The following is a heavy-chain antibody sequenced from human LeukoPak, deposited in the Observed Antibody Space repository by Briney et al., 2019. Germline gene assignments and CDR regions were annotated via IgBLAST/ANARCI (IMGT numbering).Heavy chain of an antibody. J-gene: IGHJ5*02. CDR1: GYSFTSYW. CDR3: ASNYDILTGPFDP. D-gene: IGHD3-9*01. Sequence: GESLKISCKGSGYSFTSYWIGWVRQMPGKGLEWMGIIYPGDSDTRYSPSFQGQVTISADKSVSTAYLQWSSLKASDTAMYYCASNYDILTGPFDPWGQGTLVTVSS. CDR2: IYPGDSDT. V-gene: IGHV5-51*01.